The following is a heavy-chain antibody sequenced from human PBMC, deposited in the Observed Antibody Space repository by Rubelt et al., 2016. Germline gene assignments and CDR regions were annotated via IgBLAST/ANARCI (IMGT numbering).Heavy chain of an antibody. CDR2: IYYSGST. D-gene: IGHD3-3*01. J-gene: IGHJ4*02. V-gene: IGHV4-39*07. Sequence: LEWIGSIYYSGSTYYNPSLKSRVPISVDTSKNQFSLKLSSVTAADTAVYYCARVYDDFWSGYIPPYFDYWGQGTLVTVSS. CDR3: ARVYDDFWSGYIPPYFDY.